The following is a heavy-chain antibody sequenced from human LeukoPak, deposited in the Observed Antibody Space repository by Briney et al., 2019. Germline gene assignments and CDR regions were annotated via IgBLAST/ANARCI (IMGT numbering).Heavy chain of an antibody. V-gene: IGHV4-39*07. Sequence: SETLSLTCTVSGGSISSGDYYWSWIRQPPGKGLEWIGEINHSGSTNYNPSLKSRVTISVDTSKNQFSLKLSSVTAADTAVYYCARRGDYVFDYWGQGTLVTVSS. CDR2: INHSGST. CDR3: ARRGDYVFDY. CDR1: GGSISSGDYY. J-gene: IGHJ4*02. D-gene: IGHD4-17*01.